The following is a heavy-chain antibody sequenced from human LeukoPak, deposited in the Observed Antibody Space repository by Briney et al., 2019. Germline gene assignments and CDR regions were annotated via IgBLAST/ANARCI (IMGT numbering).Heavy chain of an antibody. Sequence: GASVKVSCKASGYTFTGYYMHWVRQAPGQGLEWMGGIIPIFGTANYAQKFQGRVTITADESTSTAYMELSSLRSEDTAVYYCARALTITMVRGSPPNWFDPWGQGTLVTVPS. J-gene: IGHJ5*02. CDR1: GYTFTGYY. CDR3: ARALTITMVRGSPPNWFDP. D-gene: IGHD3-10*01. CDR2: IIPIFGTA. V-gene: IGHV1-69*13.